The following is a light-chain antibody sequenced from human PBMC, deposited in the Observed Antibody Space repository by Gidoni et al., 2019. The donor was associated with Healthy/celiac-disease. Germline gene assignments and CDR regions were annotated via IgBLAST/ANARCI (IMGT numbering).Light chain of an antibody. CDR3: AAWDDSLSGVV. CDR2: RNN. Sequence: QSVLTQPPSASGTPAQRVTISCSGSSSNIGSTYVYWYQQLPGTAPKLLIYRNNTRPSGVPDRFSGSKSGTSASLASSGLRSEDEAEYYCAAWDDSLSGVVFGGGTKLTVL. CDR1: SSNIGSTY. J-gene: IGLJ2*01. V-gene: IGLV1-47*01.